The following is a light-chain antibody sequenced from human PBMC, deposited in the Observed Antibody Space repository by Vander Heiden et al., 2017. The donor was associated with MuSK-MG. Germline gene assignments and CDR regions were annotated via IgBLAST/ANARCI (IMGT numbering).Light chain of an antibody. J-gene: IGKJ1*01. V-gene: IGKV1-5*01. CDR1: QSISSW. Sequence: DIQMTQSPSTLSASVGDRVTITCRASQSISSWLAWYQQKAGKAPNLLIYEASNLESGVPSRFSGSGYGTEFTLTISGRQPDDFAPYYCQQNNHNSTWTFGQGTRVDIK. CDR3: QQNNHNSTWT. CDR2: EAS.